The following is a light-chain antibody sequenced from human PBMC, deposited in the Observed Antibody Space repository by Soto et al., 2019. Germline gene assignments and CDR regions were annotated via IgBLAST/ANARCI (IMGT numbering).Light chain of an antibody. CDR3: CSYAGSYV. CDR1: SSDVGGYNY. CDR2: DVS. V-gene: IGLV2-11*01. Sequence: QSVLTQPRSVSWSPGQSVTISCTGTSSDVGGYNYVSLYQQHPGKAPKLMIYDVSKRPSGVPDRFSGSKSGNTASLTISGLQAEDEADYYCCSYAGSYVFGTGTKVTVL. J-gene: IGLJ1*01.